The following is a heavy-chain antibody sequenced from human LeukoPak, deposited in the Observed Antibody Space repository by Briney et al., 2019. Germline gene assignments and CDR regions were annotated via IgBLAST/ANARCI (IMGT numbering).Heavy chain of an antibody. CDR3: ARDVPDILTNWFDH. V-gene: IGHV3-21*01. J-gene: IGHJ5*02. D-gene: IGHD3-9*01. CDR1: GFTFSSYS. CDR2: ISSSSSYI. Sequence: GGSLRLSCAASGFTFSSYSMNWVRQAPGKGLEWVSSISSSSSYIYYADSVKGRFTISRDNAKNSLYLQMNSLRAEDTAVYYCARDVPDILTNWFDHWGQGTLVTVSS.